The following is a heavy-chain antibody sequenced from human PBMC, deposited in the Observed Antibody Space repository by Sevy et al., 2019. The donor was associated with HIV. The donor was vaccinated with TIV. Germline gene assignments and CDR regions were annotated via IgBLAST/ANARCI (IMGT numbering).Heavy chain of an antibody. CDR2: IHYSGGP. D-gene: IGHD6-19*01. Sequence: SETLSLTCTVSVGSISSTDSYWSWTRRPPGKGREWIGYIHYSGGPYYNPFLKSRVAMSVDTSGKQFSLKLSFLTAADTAVYYCARPHMAVAGREGEDYWGQGTLVTVSS. V-gene: IGHV4-30-4*01. CDR3: ARPHMAVAGREGEDY. J-gene: IGHJ4*02. CDR1: VGSISSTDSY.